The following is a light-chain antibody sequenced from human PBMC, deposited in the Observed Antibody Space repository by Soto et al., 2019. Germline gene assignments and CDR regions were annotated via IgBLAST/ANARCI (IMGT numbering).Light chain of an antibody. V-gene: IGKV3-20*01. J-gene: IGKJ1*01. CDR2: GAS. CDR3: QQYGSSRT. Sequence: EIVLTQSPGTLSLSPGERATLYCRARQSVSSSYLAWYQQKPGQAPRLLIYGASSRATGIPDRFSGSGSGTDFTLSISRLEPEDFAVYYCQQYGSSRTFGQGTKVEIK. CDR1: QSVSSSY.